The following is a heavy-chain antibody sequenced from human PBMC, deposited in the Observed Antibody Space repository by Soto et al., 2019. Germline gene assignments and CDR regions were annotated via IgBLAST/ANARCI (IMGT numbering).Heavy chain of an antibody. V-gene: IGHV4-31*03. J-gene: IGHJ4*02. CDR2: IYYSGST. CDR3: ARSRITGTTLVDY. Sequence: QVQLQESGPGLVKPSQTLSLTCTVSGGSISSGGYYWSWIRQHPGKGLEWIGYIYYSGSTYYNPSLKSRVTISEDTSKNQFSRKLSSVTAADTAVYYCARSRITGTTLVDYWGQGTLVTVSS. CDR1: GGSISSGGYY. D-gene: IGHD1-7*01.